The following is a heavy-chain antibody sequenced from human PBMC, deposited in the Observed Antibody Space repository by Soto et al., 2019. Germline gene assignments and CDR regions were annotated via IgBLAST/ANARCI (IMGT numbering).Heavy chain of an antibody. CDR2: IYYSGST. V-gene: IGHV4-39*01. J-gene: IGHJ4*02. CDR1: GGSIRSSSYY. D-gene: IGHD3-22*01. Sequence: PSETLSLTCTVSGGSIRSSSYYWGWTRQPPGKGLEWIGSIYYSGSTYYNPSLKSRVTISVDTSKNQSSLKLSSVTAAHTAVYYCARHRSYYYDSSGYPFDYWGQGTLVTVSS. CDR3: ARHRSYYYDSSGYPFDY.